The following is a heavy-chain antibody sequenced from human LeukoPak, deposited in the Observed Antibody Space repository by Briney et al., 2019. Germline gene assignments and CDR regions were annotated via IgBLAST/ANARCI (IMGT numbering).Heavy chain of an antibody. CDR1: GGSFSGYY. CDR3: VRQTGYCGSTSCHVALGVL. D-gene: IGHD2-2*01. V-gene: IGHV4-34*01. Sequence: SETLSLTCAVYGGSFSGYYWTWIRQPPGKRLEWIGEINHSGSTNYNPSLDSRVTISADRSKNQFSLRLNSVTAADTAVYYCVRQTGYCGSTSCHVALGVLWGRGSPVTVSS. CDR2: INHSGST. J-gene: IGHJ2*01.